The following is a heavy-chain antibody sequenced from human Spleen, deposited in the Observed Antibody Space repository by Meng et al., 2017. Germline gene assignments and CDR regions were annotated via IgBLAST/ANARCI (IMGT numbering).Heavy chain of an antibody. V-gene: IGHV3-30*04. CDR3: AKDQGGNWNDAFDI. J-gene: IGHJ3*02. D-gene: IGHD1-1*01. Sequence: GESLKISCAASGFSFSTFAMHWVRQAPGKGLDWVAVISYDESNEYYADSVKGRFTISRDISKNTLYLQMSSLRAEDTAVYYCAKDQGGNWNDAFDIWGQGKKV. CDR1: GFSFSTFA. CDR2: ISYDESNE.